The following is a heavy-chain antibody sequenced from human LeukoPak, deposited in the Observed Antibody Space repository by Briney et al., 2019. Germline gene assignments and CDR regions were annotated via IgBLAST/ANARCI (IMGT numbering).Heavy chain of an antibody. V-gene: IGHV1-18*01. CDR3: ARPALTVTHDTYYYYYMDV. J-gene: IGHJ6*03. CDR1: GYTFTSYG. D-gene: IGHD4-11*01. Sequence: ASVKVSCKASGYTFTSYGISWVRQAPGQGLEWMGWIGAYNGNTNYAQKLQGRVTMTTDTSTSTAYMELRSLRSDDTAVYYCARPALTVTHDTYYYYYMDVWGKGTTVTVPS. CDR2: IGAYNGNT.